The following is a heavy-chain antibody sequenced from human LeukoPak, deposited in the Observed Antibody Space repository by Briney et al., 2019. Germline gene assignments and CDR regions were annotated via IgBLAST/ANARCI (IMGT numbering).Heavy chain of an antibody. CDR2: MNPYSGNT. J-gene: IGHJ6*02. CDR1: GYTFPNHD. Sequence: GASVKVSCKASGYTFPNHDINWVRQATGQGLEWMGWMNPYSGNTGYAQRFQGRVTMTRNTSISTAYMELSDLTSDDTAVYYCARPPSSDYYYGLDVWGQGTTVTVSS. D-gene: IGHD6-13*01. V-gene: IGHV1-8*01. CDR3: ARPPSSDYYYGLDV.